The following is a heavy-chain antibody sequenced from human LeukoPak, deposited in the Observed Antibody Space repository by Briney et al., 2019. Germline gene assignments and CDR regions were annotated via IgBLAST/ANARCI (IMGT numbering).Heavy chain of an antibody. CDR1: GFTFSRYW. CDR2: MYAGGST. J-gene: IGHJ5*02. V-gene: IGHV3-66*01. CDR3: ARDYYDSSGSSWFDP. D-gene: IGHD3-22*01. Sequence: GGSLRLSCAASGFTFSRYWMHWVRQAPGKGLEWVSVMYAGGSTYYADSVKGRFTISRDNAKNSLYLQMNNLRAKDTALYYCARDYYDSSGSSWFDPWGQGTLVTVSS.